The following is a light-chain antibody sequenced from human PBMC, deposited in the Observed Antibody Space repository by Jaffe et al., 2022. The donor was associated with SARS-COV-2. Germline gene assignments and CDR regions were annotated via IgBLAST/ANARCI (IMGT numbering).Light chain of an antibody. Sequence: EIVLTQSPGTLSLSPGERATLSCRASQSIYSSHLAWYQQKPGQAPRLLIYGASSRATGIPDRFSGSGSGTDFTLTISRLEPEDFAVYYCQQYGSSSSITFGQGTRLEI. J-gene: IGKJ5*01. CDR1: QSIYSSH. V-gene: IGKV3-20*01. CDR3: QQYGSSSSIT. CDR2: GAS.